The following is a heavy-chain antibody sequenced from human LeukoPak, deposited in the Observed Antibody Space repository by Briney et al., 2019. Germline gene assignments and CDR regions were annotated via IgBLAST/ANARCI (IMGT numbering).Heavy chain of an antibody. Sequence: GGSLRLSCAPSGFTFSDYYMSWIRQAPGKGLEWVSYISSSGSTIYYADSVKGRFTISRDNAKNSLYLQMNSLRAEDTAVYYCARTIQLYAFDIWGQGTMVTVSS. CDR1: GFTFSDYY. D-gene: IGHD5-18*01. CDR3: ARTIQLYAFDI. V-gene: IGHV3-11*04. J-gene: IGHJ3*02. CDR2: ISSSGSTI.